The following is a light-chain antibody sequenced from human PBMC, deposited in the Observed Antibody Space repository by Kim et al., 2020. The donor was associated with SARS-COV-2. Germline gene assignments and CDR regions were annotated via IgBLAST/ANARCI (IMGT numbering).Light chain of an antibody. Sequence: VSPGANATISCGASQSVSSNLAWYQQKPGQAPRLLIYDTSTRAFGVPDRFRGSGSGRDFTLTISSLQSEDFGVYYCLQYNNWPPLTFGGGTKLEI. CDR2: DTS. J-gene: IGKJ4*01. CDR3: LQYNNWPPLT. V-gene: IGKV3-15*01. CDR1: QSVSSN.